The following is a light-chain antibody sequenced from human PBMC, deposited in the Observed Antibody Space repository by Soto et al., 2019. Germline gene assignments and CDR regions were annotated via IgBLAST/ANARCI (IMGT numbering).Light chain of an antibody. Sequence: QSALTQPASVSGSPGQSITISCTGTSSDVGSYNLVSWYQQHPGKAPKLMIYDVSKRPSGVSNRFSGAKSGNTASLTISGLQAEDEDDDYCCSYSGSSSFRVFGGGTKLTVL. CDR3: CSYSGSSSFRV. J-gene: IGLJ3*02. V-gene: IGLV2-23*02. CDR2: DVS. CDR1: SSDVGSYNL.